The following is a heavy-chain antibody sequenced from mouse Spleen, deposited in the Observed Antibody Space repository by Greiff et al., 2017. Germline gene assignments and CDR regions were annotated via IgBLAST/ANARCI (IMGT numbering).Heavy chain of an antibody. D-gene: IGHD2-4*01. J-gene: IGHJ3*01. CDR2: ISSGGGST. CDR3: ARDEVMGMITTFAY. Sequence: EVKLVESGGGLVKLGGSLKLSCAASGFTFSSYYMSWVRQTPEKRLEWVATISSGGGSTYYPDSVKGRFTISRDNAKNTLYLQMSSLNSEDTAVYYCARDEVMGMITTFAYWGQGTLVTVSA. V-gene: IGHV5-9*04. CDR1: GFTFSSYY.